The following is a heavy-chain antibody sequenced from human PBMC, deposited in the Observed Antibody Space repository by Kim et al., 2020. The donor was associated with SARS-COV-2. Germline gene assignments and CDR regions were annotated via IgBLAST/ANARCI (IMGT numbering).Heavy chain of an antibody. CDR1: GGSISSYY. J-gene: IGHJ2*01. CDR2: IYYSGCT. Sequence: SETLSLTCTVSGGSISSYYWSWIRQPPGKGLEWIGYIYYSGCTNYNPSLKSRVTISVDTSKNQFSLKLSSVTAADTAVYYCARVNREWFQYTATCYFDL. CDR3: ARVNREWFQYTATCYFDL. V-gene: IGHV4-59*01. D-gene: IGHD3-3*01.